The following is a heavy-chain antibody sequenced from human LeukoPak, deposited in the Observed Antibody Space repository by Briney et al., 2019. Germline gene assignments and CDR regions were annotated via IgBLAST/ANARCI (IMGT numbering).Heavy chain of an antibody. Sequence: GGSLRLSCVGSGFTFSVSAMHWVRQASGKGLEWVGRIRSKAYSYATEYAASVKGRFTIFRDDSKNTAYLQMNSLKTEDTAVYYCSRVVAAEDNWGQGTLVTVSS. CDR3: SRVVAAEDN. CDR2: IRSKAYSYAT. J-gene: IGHJ4*02. D-gene: IGHD6-13*01. CDR1: GFTFSVSA. V-gene: IGHV3-73*01.